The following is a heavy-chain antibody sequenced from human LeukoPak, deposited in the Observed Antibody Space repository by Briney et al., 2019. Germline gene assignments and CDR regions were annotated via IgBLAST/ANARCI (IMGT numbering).Heavy chain of an antibody. V-gene: IGHV4-59*05. J-gene: IGHJ4*02. Sequence: GSLRLSCAASGFTFSSYWMSWVRQAPGKGLEWIGSIYYSGSTYYNPSLKSRVTISVDTSKNQFSLKLSSVTAADTAVYYCALVSSSYFDYWGQGTLVTVSS. D-gene: IGHD6-6*01. CDR2: IYYSGST. CDR3: ALVSSSYFDY. CDR1: GFTFSSYW.